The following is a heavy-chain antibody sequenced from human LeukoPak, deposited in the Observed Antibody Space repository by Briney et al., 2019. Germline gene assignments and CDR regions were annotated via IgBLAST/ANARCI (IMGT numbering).Heavy chain of an antibody. D-gene: IGHD1-26*01. CDR1: GYTFTNCW. CDR2: IYPGNSDT. Sequence: GESLKISCKGSGYTFTNCWIGWVRQMPGKGLEWMAMIYPGNSDTRYSPSFQGQVTITADKSINTAYLQWSRLRASDTAIYYCAGLSDIVRATFDYWGQGTLVTVSS. V-gene: IGHV5-51*01. J-gene: IGHJ4*02. CDR3: AGLSDIVRATFDY.